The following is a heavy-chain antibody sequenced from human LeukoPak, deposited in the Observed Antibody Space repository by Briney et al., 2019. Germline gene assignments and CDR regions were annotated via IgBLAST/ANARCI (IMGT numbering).Heavy chain of an antibody. Sequence: PGGSLRLSCAASGFTFSSYAMHWVRQAPGKGLEWVAVISYDGSNKYYADSVKGRFTISRDNSKNTLYLQMNSLRAEDTAVYYCARGNESWDAFDIWGQGTMVTVSS. CDR1: GFTFSSYA. J-gene: IGHJ3*02. CDR3: ARGNESWDAFDI. D-gene: IGHD3-16*02. V-gene: IGHV3-30-3*01. CDR2: ISYDGSNK.